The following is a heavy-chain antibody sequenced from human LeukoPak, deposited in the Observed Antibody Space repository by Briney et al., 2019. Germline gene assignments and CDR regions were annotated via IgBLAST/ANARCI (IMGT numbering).Heavy chain of an antibody. D-gene: IGHD6-19*01. CDR2: IKQDGSEK. J-gene: IGHJ4*02. Sequence: GGSLRLSCAASGFTFRIYWMSGVREAPGKGREWVANIKQDGSEKYYVESVKGRFTISRDNAKNSLYLQMNSLRAEDTAVYYCARLDRIAVAAVGDYWGQGTLVTVCS. CDR1: GFTFRIYW. CDR3: ARLDRIAVAAVGDY. V-gene: IGHV3-7*01.